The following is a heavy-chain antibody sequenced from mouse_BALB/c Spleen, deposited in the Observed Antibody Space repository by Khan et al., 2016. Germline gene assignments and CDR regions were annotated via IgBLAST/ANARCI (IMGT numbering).Heavy chain of an antibody. V-gene: IGHV1S130*01. J-gene: IGHJ4*01. CDR1: GYTFTSSW. CDR2: IHPNSGNT. CDR3: ARWFYYAMDY. D-gene: IGHD2-2*01. Sequence: QVQLQQPGSVLVRPGASVKLSCKASGYTFTSSWMHWAKQRPGQGLEWIGEIHPNSGNTNYNEKFKGKVTLTVDTSSSTAYVELSSLSSDESAVYYSARWFYYAMDYWSQGTSVTGSS.